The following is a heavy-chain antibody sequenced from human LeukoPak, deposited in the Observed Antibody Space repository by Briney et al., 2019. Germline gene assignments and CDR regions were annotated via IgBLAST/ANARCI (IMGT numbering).Heavy chain of an antibody. J-gene: IGHJ3*02. Sequence: GGSLRLSCAASGFTFSDYYMSWIRQAPGRGLECLSYISRSGSTIYYADSVKGRFTISRDNAKNSLYLQMNSLRAEDTAVYYCATYGDHDAFDIWGQGTMVTVSS. CDR2: ISRSGSTI. CDR1: GFTFSDYY. CDR3: ATYGDHDAFDI. D-gene: IGHD4-17*01. V-gene: IGHV3-11*01.